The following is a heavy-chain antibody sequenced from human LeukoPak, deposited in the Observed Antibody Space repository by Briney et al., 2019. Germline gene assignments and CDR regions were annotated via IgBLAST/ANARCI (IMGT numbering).Heavy chain of an antibody. Sequence: PSETLSLTCAVYGGSFSGYYWSWIRQPPGKGLEWIGEINHSGSTNYNPSLTSRVTISVDTSKNQFSLKLSSVTAADTAVYYCARRVVPAAMRSYYYYYGMDVWGQGTTVTVSS. J-gene: IGHJ6*02. V-gene: IGHV4-34*01. CDR2: INHSGST. CDR1: GGSFSGYY. CDR3: ARRVVPAAMRSYYYYYGMDV. D-gene: IGHD2-2*01.